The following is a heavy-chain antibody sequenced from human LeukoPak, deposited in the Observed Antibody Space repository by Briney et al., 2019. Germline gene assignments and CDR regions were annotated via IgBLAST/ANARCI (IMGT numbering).Heavy chain of an antibody. D-gene: IGHD3-10*01. Sequence: SVKVSCKASGGTFSSYAISWVRQAPGQGLEWMGGIIPIFGTANYAQKFQGRVTITADESTSTAYMELSSLRSDDTAVYYCARTNYYGSGSRDYWGQGTLVTVSS. CDR3: ARTNYYGSGSRDY. CDR1: GGTFSSYA. V-gene: IGHV1-69*01. CDR2: IIPIFGTA. J-gene: IGHJ4*02.